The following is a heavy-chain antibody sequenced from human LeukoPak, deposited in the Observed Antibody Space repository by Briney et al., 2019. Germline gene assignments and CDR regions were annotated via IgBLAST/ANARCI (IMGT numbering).Heavy chain of an antibody. D-gene: IGHD2-15*01. CDR1: GDSVSSNSAA. CDR2: TYYRSKWYN. V-gene: IGHV6-1*01. J-gene: IGHJ6*02. CDR3: ARGVDDYYYYYYGMDV. Sequence: SQTLSLTCAISGDSVSSNSAACNWIRQSPSRGLEWLGRTYYRSKWYNDYAVSVKSRITINPDTSKNQFSLQLNSVTPEDTAVYYCARGVDDYYYYYYGMDVWGQGTTVTVSS.